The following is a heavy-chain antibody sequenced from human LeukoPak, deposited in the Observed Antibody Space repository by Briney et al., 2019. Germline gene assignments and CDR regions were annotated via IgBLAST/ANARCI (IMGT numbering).Heavy chain of an antibody. CDR2: INSDGSST. CDR1: EFTFSSYW. J-gene: IGHJ4*02. D-gene: IGHD6-19*01. V-gene: IGHV3-74*01. CDR3: ARGMAYSSGWFPFDY. Sequence: GGSLRLSCVASEFTFSSYWMHWVRQAPGKGLVWVSRINSDGSSTSYADSVKGRFTISRDNAKNPFYLQMNSLRAEDTAVYYCARGMAYSSGWFPFDYWGQGSLVTVSS.